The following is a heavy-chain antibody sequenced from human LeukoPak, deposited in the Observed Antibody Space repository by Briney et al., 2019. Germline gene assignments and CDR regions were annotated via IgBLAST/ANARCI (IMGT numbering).Heavy chain of an antibody. V-gene: IGHV4-59*01. Sequence: SETLSLTCTVSGGSISSYYWSWIRQPPGKGLEWIGYIYYSGSTNYNPSLKSRVTISVDTSKNQFSLKLSSVTAADTAVYYCAREEYYYDSSGYFWASHAFDTGGQGTMVTVSS. CDR3: AREEYYYDSSGYFWASHAFDT. CDR1: GGSISSYY. J-gene: IGHJ3*02. D-gene: IGHD3-22*01. CDR2: IYYSGST.